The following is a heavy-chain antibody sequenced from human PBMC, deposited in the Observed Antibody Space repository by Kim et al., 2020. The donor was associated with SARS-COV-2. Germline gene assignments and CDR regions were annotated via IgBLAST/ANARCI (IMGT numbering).Heavy chain of an antibody. CDR3: ARGVSQYHFDY. D-gene: IGHD2-2*02. Sequence: SNAHSGKGRFTISRDNTTNTLSLKMNRLRAEDTAVYYCARGVSQYHFDYWGQGTLVTVSS. J-gene: IGHJ4*02. V-gene: IGHV3-74*01.